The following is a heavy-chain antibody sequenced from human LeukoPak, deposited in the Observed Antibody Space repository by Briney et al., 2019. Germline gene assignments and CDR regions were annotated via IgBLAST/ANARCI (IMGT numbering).Heavy chain of an antibody. Sequence: KPGGSLRLSCAASGFTFSSYSMNWVRQAPGKGLEWVSSISSSSSYIYYADSVKGRFTISRDNAKNSLYLQMNSLRAEDTAVYYCARDRSIDSSGYYYVVRPFDYWGQGTLVTVSS. J-gene: IGHJ4*02. V-gene: IGHV3-21*01. CDR1: GFTFSSYS. CDR2: ISSSSSYI. CDR3: ARDRSIDSSGYYYVVRPFDY. D-gene: IGHD3-22*01.